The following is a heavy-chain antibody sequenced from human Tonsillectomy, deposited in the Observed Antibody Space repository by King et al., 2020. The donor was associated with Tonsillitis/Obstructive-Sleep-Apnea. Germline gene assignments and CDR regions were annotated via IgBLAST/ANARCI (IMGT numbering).Heavy chain of an antibody. J-gene: IGHJ6*03. CDR1: GGSFNTYY. CDR3: ARGDYGDYGEYYYSYMDV. D-gene: IGHD4-17*01. V-gene: IGHV4-34*01. CDR2: INHSGGT. Sequence: VQLQQWGAGLLKPSETLSLTCAVYGGSFNTYYWSWIRQPPGKGLEWIGEINHSGGTNYNPSLKSRVTISVDTSKNQFSLRLSSVTAADTAVYYCARGDYGDYGEYYYSYMDVWGKGTTVTVSS.